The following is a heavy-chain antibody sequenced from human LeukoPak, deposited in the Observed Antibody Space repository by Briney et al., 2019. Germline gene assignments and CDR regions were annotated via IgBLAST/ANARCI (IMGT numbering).Heavy chain of an antibody. V-gene: IGHV3-21*01. Sequence: PGGSLRLSCAASGLTFSSYSMNWVRQAPGKGLEWVSSISSSSSYISYADSVKARFTISRDNAKNSLYLQMNSLRAEDTAVYYCARDYDYGDGLFDYWGQGTLVTVSS. D-gene: IGHD4-17*01. J-gene: IGHJ4*02. CDR3: ARDYDYGDGLFDY. CDR1: GLTFSSYS. CDR2: ISSSSSYI.